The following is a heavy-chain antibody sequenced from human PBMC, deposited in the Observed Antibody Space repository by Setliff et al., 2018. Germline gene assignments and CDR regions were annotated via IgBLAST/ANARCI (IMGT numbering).Heavy chain of an antibody. D-gene: IGHD3-22*01. V-gene: IGHV4-39*01. Sequence: SETLSLTCTVSGGSISSNNYYGGWIRQPPGKGLEWIGSIYYSGSTYYNPSLKSRVTISVDTSKNQFSLKLSSVTGADTAVYYGARRQYYDSSGYYYEPPLPFDYWGQGTLVTV. CDR3: ARRQYYDSSGYYYEPPLPFDY. J-gene: IGHJ4*02. CDR2: IYYSGST. CDR1: GGSISSNNYY.